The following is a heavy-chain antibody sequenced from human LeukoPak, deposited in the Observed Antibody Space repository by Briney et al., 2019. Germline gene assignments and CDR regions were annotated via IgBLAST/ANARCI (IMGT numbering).Heavy chain of an antibody. V-gene: IGHV4-34*01. CDR2: INHSGST. Sequence: SETLSLTCAVYGGSFSGYYWSWIRQPPGKGLEWIGEINHSGSTNYNPSLKSRVTISVDTSKNQFSLKLGSVTAADTAVYYCARGSAITMVRGVIRRWFDPWGQGTLVTVSS. CDR3: ARGSAITMVRGVIRRWFDP. CDR1: GGSFSGYY. D-gene: IGHD3-10*01. J-gene: IGHJ5*02.